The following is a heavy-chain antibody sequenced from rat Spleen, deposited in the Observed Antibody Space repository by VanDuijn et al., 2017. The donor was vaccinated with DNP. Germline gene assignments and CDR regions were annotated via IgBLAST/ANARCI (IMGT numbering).Heavy chain of an antibody. J-gene: IGHJ4*01. V-gene: IGHV3-3*01. CDR2: VNSAGST. D-gene: IGHD1-2*01. CDR1: GYSITSSYR. CDR3: TRDNYSSYMPYYYAMDA. Sequence: EVQLQESGPGLVKPSQSLSLTCSVTGYSITSSYRWNWIRKFPGNKLEWMGSVNSAGSTNYNPSLKSRISITRDTSKNQFFLQVNSVTTEDTATYYCTRDNYSSYMPYYYAMDAWGQGTSVTVSS.